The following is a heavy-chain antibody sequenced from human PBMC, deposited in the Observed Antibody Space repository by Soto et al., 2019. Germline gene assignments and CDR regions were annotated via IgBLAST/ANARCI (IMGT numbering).Heavy chain of an antibody. D-gene: IGHD3-3*01. Sequence: SATLSLTCTVSGGSISSYYWSWIRQPPGKGLGWIGYIYYSGSANYNPSLKSRVTISVDTSKNQFSLKLSSVTAADTAVYYCARGYYDFWSGYYKGNWFDPWGQGTLVTVSS. CDR3: ARGYYDFWSGYYKGNWFDP. CDR1: GGSISSYY. V-gene: IGHV4-59*01. J-gene: IGHJ5*02. CDR2: IYYSGSA.